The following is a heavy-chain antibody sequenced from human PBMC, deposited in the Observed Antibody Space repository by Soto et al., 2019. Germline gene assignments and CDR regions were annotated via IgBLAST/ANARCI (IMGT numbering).Heavy chain of an antibody. CDR3: ARDFCTNGVCYTHDY. J-gene: IGHJ4*02. V-gene: IGHV1-2*02. Sequence: ASVKVSCKASGYTLTGYYMHWVRQAPGQGPEWMGWINPNNGGTNYAQKFQGRVTMTRDTSISTVYMELSRLRSDDTAVYYCARDFCTNGVCYTHDYWGQGNLVTVSS. CDR2: INPNNGGT. D-gene: IGHD2-8*01. CDR1: GYTLTGYY.